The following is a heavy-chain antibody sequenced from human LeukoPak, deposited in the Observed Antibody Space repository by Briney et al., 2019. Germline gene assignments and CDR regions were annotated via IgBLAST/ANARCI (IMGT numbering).Heavy chain of an antibody. J-gene: IGHJ4*02. V-gene: IGHV3-43*02. Sequence: GGSLRLSCAASGFTFDDYAMHWVRQAPGKGLEWVSLISGDGGSTYYADSVKGRFTISRDNSKNTVYLQMSSLRVEDTAVYYCVKDSIGLSFDYWGQGTLVTVSS. CDR3: VKDSIGLSFDY. CDR2: ISGDGGST. CDR1: GFTFDDYA. D-gene: IGHD3-16*02.